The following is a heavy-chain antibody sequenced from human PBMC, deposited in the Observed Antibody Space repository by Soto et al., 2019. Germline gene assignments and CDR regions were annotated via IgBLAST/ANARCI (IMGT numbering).Heavy chain of an antibody. D-gene: IGHD6-13*01. CDR1: ACTFSRYT. CDR2: IIPILGIA. Sequence: SVKVSCKVSACTFSRYTISWVLQATGQGLEWMRRIIPILGIANYAQKFQVRVTLTADKSTNTAYMELSSLRSEDTAVYYCAIEPRSLWQQLNYYFDYWGQGTLVTVSS. CDR3: AIEPRSLWQQLNYYFDY. J-gene: IGHJ4*02. V-gene: IGHV1-69*04.